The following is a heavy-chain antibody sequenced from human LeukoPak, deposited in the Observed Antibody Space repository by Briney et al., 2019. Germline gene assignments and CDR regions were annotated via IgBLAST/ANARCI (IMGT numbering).Heavy chain of an antibody. CDR2: INGGGSRT. D-gene: IGHD3-22*01. CDR1: GFTFSTNW. CDR3: ARDRIYDSNKQGWFDP. V-gene: IGHV3-74*01. Sequence: GGSLRLSCAASGFTFSTNWMHWVRQAPGKGLVWVSRINGGGSRTNYADSVEGRFTISRDNAKYTVYLQMNSLRAEDTAVYYCARDRIYDSNKQGWFDPWGQGTLVTVSS. J-gene: IGHJ5*02.